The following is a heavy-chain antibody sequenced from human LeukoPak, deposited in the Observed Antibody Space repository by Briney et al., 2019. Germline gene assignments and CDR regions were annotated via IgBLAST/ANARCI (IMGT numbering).Heavy chain of an antibody. CDR1: GGSFSGYY. Sequence: SETLSLTCAVYGGSFSGYYWSWIRQPPGKGLEWIGYIYYSGSTNYNPSLKSRVTISVDTSKNQFSLKLSSVTAADTAVYYCARQVEETQKQLANWFDPWGQGTLVTVSS. CDR3: ARQVEETQKQLANWFDP. V-gene: IGHV4-59*08. CDR2: IYYSGST. J-gene: IGHJ5*02. D-gene: IGHD6-13*01.